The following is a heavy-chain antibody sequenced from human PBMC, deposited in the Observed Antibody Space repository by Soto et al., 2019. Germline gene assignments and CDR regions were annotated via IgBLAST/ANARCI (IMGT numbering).Heavy chain of an antibody. CDR2: IGTAGDT. Sequence: ESGGGLVQPGGSLRLSCAASGFTFSSYDMHWVRQATGKGLEWVSAIGTAGDTYYPGSVKGRFTISRENAKNSLYLQMNSLRAGGTAVYYCARGDCSSTSCYAGLYYYYGMDVWGQGTTVTVSS. D-gene: IGHD2-2*01. CDR3: ARGDCSSTSCYAGLYYYYGMDV. V-gene: IGHV3-13*04. J-gene: IGHJ6*02. CDR1: GFTFSSYD.